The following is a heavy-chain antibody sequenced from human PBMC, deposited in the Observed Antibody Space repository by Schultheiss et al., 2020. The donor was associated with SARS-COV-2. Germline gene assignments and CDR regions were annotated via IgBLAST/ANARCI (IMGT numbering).Heavy chain of an antibody. CDR1: GFTFSSYA. J-gene: IGHJ6*03. V-gene: IGHV3-30*03. Sequence: GGSLRLSCAASGFTFSSYAMSWVRQAPGKGLEWVAVISYDGSNKYYADSVKGRFTISRDNSKNTLYLQMNSLRAEDTAVYYCARVTRRYYYMDVWGKGTTVTVSS. D-gene: IGHD1-1*01. CDR3: ARVTRRYYYMDV. CDR2: ISYDGSNK.